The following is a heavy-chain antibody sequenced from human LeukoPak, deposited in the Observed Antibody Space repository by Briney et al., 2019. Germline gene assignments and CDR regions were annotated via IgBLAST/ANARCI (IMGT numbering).Heavy chain of an antibody. D-gene: IGHD1-26*01. V-gene: IGHV4-61*01. CDR3: ARYQLYSGTYYWFDP. CDR2: IYYSGST. Sequence: SETLSLTCTVSGGSISSSSYYWSWIRQPPGKGLEWIGYIYYSGSTNYNPSLKSRVTISLDTSKNQFSLKLSSVTAADTAVYYCARYQLYSGTYYWFDPWGQGTLVTVSS. CDR1: GGSISSSSYY. J-gene: IGHJ5*02.